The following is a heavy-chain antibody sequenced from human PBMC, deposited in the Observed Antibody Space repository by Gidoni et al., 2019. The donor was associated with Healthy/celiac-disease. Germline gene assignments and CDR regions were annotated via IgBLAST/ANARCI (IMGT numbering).Heavy chain of an antibody. V-gene: IGHV3-9*01. CDR1: GFTFADYA. CDR3: AKEGPVTYYYGSGSYYFGYYGMDV. Sequence: EVQLVESGGGLVQPGRSLRLSCAASGFTFADYAMHWVRQAPGKGLGLVSGISWNSGSIGYADSVKGRFTISRDNAKNSLYLQMNSLRAEDTALYYCAKEGPVTYYYGSGSYYFGYYGMDVWGQGTTVTVSS. J-gene: IGHJ6*02. CDR2: ISWNSGSI. D-gene: IGHD3-10*01.